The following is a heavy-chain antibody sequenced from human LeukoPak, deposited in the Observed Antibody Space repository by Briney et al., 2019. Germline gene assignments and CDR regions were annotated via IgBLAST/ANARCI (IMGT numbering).Heavy chain of an antibody. V-gene: IGHV3-23*01. D-gene: IGHD4-17*01. CDR2: ISGSGGST. J-gene: IGHJ3*02. Sequence: GGSLRLSCAASGFTFSSYAMSCVRQAPGKGLEGVSAISGSGGSTYYADSVKGRFTISRDNSKNTLYLQMNSQKADDTAVYYCAKDLHPNGDLIPDAFEIWGQGTMVTVSS. CDR1: GFTFSSYA. CDR3: AKDLHPNGDLIPDAFEI.